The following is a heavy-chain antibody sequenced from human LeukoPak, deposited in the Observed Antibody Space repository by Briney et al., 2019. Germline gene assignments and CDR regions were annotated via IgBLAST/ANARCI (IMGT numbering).Heavy chain of an antibody. Sequence: KPSETLSLTCTVSGGSISSYYWSWIRQPAGKGLEGIGRIYTSGSTNYNPSLKSRVTMSVETSKNQFSLKLSSVPAADTAVYYCARESGYCSGGSCYSGGEYGMDVWGQGTPVTVSS. CDR2: IYTSGST. V-gene: IGHV4-4*07. D-gene: IGHD2-15*01. CDR1: GGSISSYY. J-gene: IGHJ6*02. CDR3: ARESGYCSGGSCYSGGEYGMDV.